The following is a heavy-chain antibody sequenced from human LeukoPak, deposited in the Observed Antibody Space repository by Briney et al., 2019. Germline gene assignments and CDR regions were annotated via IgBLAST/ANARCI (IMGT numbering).Heavy chain of an antibody. CDR3: ARDLGGSSGWFKGISWFDP. J-gene: IGHJ5*02. V-gene: IGHV4-61*09. Sequence: SETLSLTCTVSGDSISSGSSYWTWIRQPAGKGLEWIGHIYTTGSTTYNPSLKSRVTISVDTSKNQFSLKLSSVTAADTAVYYCARDLGGSSGWFKGISWFDPWGQGTLVTVSS. CDR1: GDSISSGSSY. CDR2: IYTTGST. D-gene: IGHD6-19*01.